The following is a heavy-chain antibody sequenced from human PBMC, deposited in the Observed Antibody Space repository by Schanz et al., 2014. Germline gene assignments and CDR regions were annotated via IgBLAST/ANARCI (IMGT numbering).Heavy chain of an antibody. Sequence: QVQLVESGGGLVKPGGSLRLSCAASRFAFSNCGMHWVRQAPGKGLEWLAFLRSDGSRRDYADSVKGRFTISRDNSRNTLSLQMSSLRPEDTAVYYCAKDPPRGVRTPIKPTLDYWGQGTRVTVS. CDR2: LRSDGSRR. J-gene: IGHJ4*02. CDR1: RFAFSNCG. CDR3: AKDPPRGVRTPIKPTLDY. V-gene: IGHV3-30*02. D-gene: IGHD3-10*01.